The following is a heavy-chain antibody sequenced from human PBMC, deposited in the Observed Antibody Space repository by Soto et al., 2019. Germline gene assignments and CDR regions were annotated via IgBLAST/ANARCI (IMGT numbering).Heavy chain of an antibody. V-gene: IGHV1-8*01. CDR3: ARRGYSSSWYYYYYYGMDV. J-gene: IGHJ6*02. CDR1: GYTFTSYD. CDR2: MNPNSGNT. D-gene: IGHD6-13*01. Sequence: ASVKVSCKASGYTFTSYDINWVRQATGQGLEWMGWMNPNSGNTGYAQKFQGRVTMTRNTSISTAYVKLSSMRSEDAAVFYCARRGYSSSWYYYYYYGMDVWGQGTTVTVSS.